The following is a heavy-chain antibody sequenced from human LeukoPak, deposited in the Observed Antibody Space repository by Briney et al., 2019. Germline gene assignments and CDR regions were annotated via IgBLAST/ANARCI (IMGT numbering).Heavy chain of an antibody. CDR3: ARGSPYYDFALGWFDP. CDR2: ISSSGTT. J-gene: IGHJ5*02. Sequence: SETLSLTCTVSGGSISSDYWSWIRQPPGKGLEWIGFISSSGTTDYNPSLKSRVIVSMDTSKNQFSLKLSSVTAADTAVYYCARGSPYYDFALGWFDPWGQGTLVTVSS. V-gene: IGHV4-59*12. D-gene: IGHD3-3*01. CDR1: GGSISSDY.